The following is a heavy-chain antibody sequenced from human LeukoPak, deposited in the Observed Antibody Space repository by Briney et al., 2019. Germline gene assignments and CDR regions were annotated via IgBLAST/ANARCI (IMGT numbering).Heavy chain of an antibody. Sequence: GGSLRLSCAASGFTVSSNYLSWVRQAPGKGLEWVSVIYSGGSTYYADSVKGRFTISRDNSKNTLYLQMNSLRAEDTAVYYCAREAVTRNYFDYWGQGTLVTVSS. CDR1: GFTVSSNY. J-gene: IGHJ4*02. CDR3: AREAVTRNYFDY. D-gene: IGHD4-17*01. CDR2: IYSGGST. V-gene: IGHV3-53*01.